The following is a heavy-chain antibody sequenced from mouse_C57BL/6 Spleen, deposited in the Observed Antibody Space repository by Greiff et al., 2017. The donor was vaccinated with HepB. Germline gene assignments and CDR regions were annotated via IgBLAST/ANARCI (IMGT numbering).Heavy chain of an antibody. J-gene: IGHJ1*03. CDR1: GFSLTSYA. D-gene: IGHD1-1*01. V-gene: IGHV2-9-1*01. Sequence: VQLQESGPGLVAPSQSLSITCTVSGFSLTSYAISWVRQPPGKGLEWLGVIWTGGGTNYNSALKSRLSISKDNAKSQYFLKMNSLQTEDTARYYCARRGTTVVAPYWYFDVWGTGTTVTVAS. CDR3: ARRGTTVVAPYWYFDV. CDR2: IWTGGGT.